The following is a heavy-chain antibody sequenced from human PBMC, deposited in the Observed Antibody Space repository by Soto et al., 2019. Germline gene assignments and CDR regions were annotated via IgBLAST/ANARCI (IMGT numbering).Heavy chain of an antibody. CDR1: GYTFTSYY. Sequence: ASVKVSCKASGYTFTSYYMHWVRQAPGQGLEWMGIINPSGGSTSYAQKFQGRVTMTRDTSTSTVYMELSSLRSEDTAVYYCARAYHDSSGYYSLFFDYWGQGTLVTVSS. CDR2: INPSGGST. V-gene: IGHV1-46*01. D-gene: IGHD3-22*01. J-gene: IGHJ4*02. CDR3: ARAYHDSSGYYSLFFDY.